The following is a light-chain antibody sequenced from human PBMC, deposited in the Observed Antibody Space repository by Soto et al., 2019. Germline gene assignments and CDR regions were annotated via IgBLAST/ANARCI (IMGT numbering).Light chain of an antibody. CDR1: SSNIGSTA. CDR3: AAWDDRLNGHV. CDR2: SNN. J-gene: IGLJ1*01. V-gene: IGLV1-44*01. Sequence: QSVLTQPASTSGTPGQRVTISCSGSSSNIGSTAVNWYQQLPGTAPKLLIYSNNQRPSGVPDRFSGSKSGTSASLAISGLQSEDEADYYCAAWDDRLNGHVFGTGTKLTVL.